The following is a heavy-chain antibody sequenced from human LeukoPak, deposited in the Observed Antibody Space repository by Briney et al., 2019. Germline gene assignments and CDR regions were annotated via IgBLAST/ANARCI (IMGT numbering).Heavy chain of an antibody. CDR3: ARVEQLQEVVDAFDI. V-gene: IGHV4-34*12. D-gene: IGHD6-19*01. Sequence: SETLSLTCGVSGGSFSGYYWSWIRQSPGKGLEWIGEFIHSGSINYNPSLKSRVTISLDTSTNHFSLKLSSVTAADTAVYYCARVEQLQEVVDAFDIWGQGTMVTVSS. CDR2: FIHSGSI. CDR1: GGSFSGYY. J-gene: IGHJ3*02.